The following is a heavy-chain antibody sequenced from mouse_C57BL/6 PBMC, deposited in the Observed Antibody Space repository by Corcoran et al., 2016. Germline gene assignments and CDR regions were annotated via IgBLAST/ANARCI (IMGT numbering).Heavy chain of an antibody. CDR2: INPNNGGT. J-gene: IGHJ4*01. V-gene: IGHV1-26*01. CDR1: GYTFTDYY. D-gene: IGHD1-1*01. CDR3: ASPVVANAMDY. Sequence: EVQLQQSGPELVKPGASVKISCKASGYTFTDYYMNWVKQSHGKSLEWIGDINPNNGGTSYNQKFKGKATLTVDKSSSTAYMELRSLTSEDSAVYYCASPVVANAMDYWGQGTSVTVSS.